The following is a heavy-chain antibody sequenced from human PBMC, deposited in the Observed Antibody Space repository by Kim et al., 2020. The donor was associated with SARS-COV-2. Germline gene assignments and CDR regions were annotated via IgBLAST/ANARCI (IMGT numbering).Heavy chain of an antibody. CDR2: ISYDGSNK. CDR3: AREEYGDLDTRGGLDY. J-gene: IGHJ4*01. CDR1: GFTFSSYA. D-gene: IGHD4-17*01. V-gene: IGHV3-30*04. Sequence: GGSLRLSCAASGFTFSSYAMHWVRQAPGKGLEWVAVISYDGSNKYYVDSVKGRFTISRDNSKNTLYLQMNSLRAEDTAVYYCAREEYGDLDTRGGLDYWG.